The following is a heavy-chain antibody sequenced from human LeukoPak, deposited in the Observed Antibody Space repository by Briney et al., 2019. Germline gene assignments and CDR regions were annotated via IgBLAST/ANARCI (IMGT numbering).Heavy chain of an antibody. CDR1: GFTFSNYG. J-gene: IGHJ4*02. Sequence: GGSLRLSCAASGFTFSNYGMHWVRQAPGKGLEWVSYISSSSSTIYYADSVKGRFTISRDNAKNSLYLQMNSLRDDDTAVYYCAREPDFDSWGQGTLVTVSS. CDR2: ISSSSSTI. V-gene: IGHV3-48*02. CDR3: AREPDFDS.